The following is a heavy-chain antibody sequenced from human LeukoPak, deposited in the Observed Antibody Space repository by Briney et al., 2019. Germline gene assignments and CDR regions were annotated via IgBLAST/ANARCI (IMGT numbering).Heavy chain of an antibody. V-gene: IGHV4-31*03. CDR3: ARSTIAAAIDY. D-gene: IGHD6-13*01. CDR1: GGSISSGGYY. Sequence: SQTLSLTCTVSGGSISSGGYYWSWIRQHPGKGLEWIGYIYYSGSTYYNPSLKSRVTISVDRSKNQFSLKLSSVTAADTAVYYCARSTIAAAIDYWGQGTLVTVSS. J-gene: IGHJ4*02. CDR2: IYYSGST.